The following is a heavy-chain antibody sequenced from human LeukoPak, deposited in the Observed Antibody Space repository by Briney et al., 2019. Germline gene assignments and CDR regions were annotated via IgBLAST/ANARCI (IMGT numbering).Heavy chain of an antibody. J-gene: IGHJ5*02. V-gene: IGHV4-31*03. D-gene: IGHD6-13*01. Sequence: SQTLSLTCTVSGGSISRGGYYWSWIRQHPGKGLEWIGYIYCSGSTYYNPSLKSRVTISVDTSKNQFSLTLSSVTAADTAVYYCARAHGSSSSNWFDPWGQGTLVTVSS. CDR2: IYCSGST. CDR1: GGSISRGGYY. CDR3: ARAHGSSSSNWFDP.